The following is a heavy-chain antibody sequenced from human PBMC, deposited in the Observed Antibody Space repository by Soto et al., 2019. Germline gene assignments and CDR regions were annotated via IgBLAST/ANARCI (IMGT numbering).Heavy chain of an antibody. CDR2: ISGSGVST. CDR1: GFTFSSYA. D-gene: IGHD5-18*01. Sequence: GGSLRLSCAASGFTFSSYAMTWVRQAPGKGLEWVSGISGSGVSTYYADSVKGRFTISRDNSKNTLYLQMNSLRAEDTAVYYCARDSGYSYGPLDYWGQGTLVTVSS. CDR3: ARDSGYSYGPLDY. V-gene: IGHV3-23*01. J-gene: IGHJ4*02.